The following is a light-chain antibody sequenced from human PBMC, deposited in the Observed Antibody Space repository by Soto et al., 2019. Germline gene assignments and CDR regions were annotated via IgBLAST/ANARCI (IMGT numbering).Light chain of an antibody. CDR3: QQYGSSLFT. Sequence: EIVLTQSPGTLSLSPGERATLSCRASQSVSSSYFAWYQQKPGQAPRLLIYGASSKATGIPYRFSGSGSGTDFTLTISRLEPEDFAMYYCQQYGSSLFTFGPGTKVDIK. CDR2: GAS. CDR1: QSVSSSY. J-gene: IGKJ3*01. V-gene: IGKV3-20*01.